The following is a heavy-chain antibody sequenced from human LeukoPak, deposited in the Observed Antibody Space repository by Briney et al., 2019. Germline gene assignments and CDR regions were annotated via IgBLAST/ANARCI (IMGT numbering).Heavy chain of an antibody. CDR1: GYTFTGYY. CDR3: ARANEGSWYGYLDL. Sequence: ASVKVSCKASGYTFTGYYMHWVRQAPGQGLEWMGWINPNSGGTNYAQKFQGRVTMTRDTSISTAYMELSRLRSDDTAVYYCARANEGSWYGYLDLWGRGTLVTVSS. J-gene: IGHJ2*01. D-gene: IGHD1-1*01. V-gene: IGHV1-2*02. CDR2: INPNSGGT.